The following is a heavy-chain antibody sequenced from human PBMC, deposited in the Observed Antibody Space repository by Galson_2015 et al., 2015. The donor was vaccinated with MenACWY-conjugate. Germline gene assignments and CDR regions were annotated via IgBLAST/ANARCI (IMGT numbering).Heavy chain of an antibody. CDR1: GFSFSDSA. CDR3: TRQGPLNFDY. V-gene: IGHV3-73*01. Sequence: SLRLCCAASGFSFSDSAMHWVRQASGKGLEWVGRIRSKRNNYATTYAASVQGRFTISRDESERTAYLHMNSLKTEDTAIYYCTRQGPLNFDYWGQGVLVTVSS. CDR2: IRSKRNNYAT. D-gene: IGHD2-8*01. J-gene: IGHJ4*02.